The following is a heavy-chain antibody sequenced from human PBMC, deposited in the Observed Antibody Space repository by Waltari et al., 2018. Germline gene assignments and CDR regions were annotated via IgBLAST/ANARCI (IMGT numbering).Heavy chain of an antibody. J-gene: IGHJ6*02. CDR1: VGSFSGYY. D-gene: IGHD1-1*01. Sequence: QVQLQQWRAGLLKPSETLSLPCSVYVGSFSGYYWSRIRQHPVKGLEWIGEIKHSGITNYNPALKSRVTISVDTSKNQFSLKLSSVTAADTAVYYCARVQQLERQNYYGMDVWGQGTTVTVSS. CDR3: ARVQQLERQNYYGMDV. CDR2: IKHSGIT. V-gene: IGHV4-34*01.